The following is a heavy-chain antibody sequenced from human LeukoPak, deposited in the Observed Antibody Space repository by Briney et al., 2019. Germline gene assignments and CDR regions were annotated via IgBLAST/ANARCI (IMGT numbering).Heavy chain of an antibody. D-gene: IGHD3-22*01. J-gene: IGHJ4*02. Sequence: GGSLRLSCAASGFTVSSNYMSWVRQAPGKGLEYVSAISSNGDNTYYANSVKGRFTISRDNSKNTLYLQMGSLRAEDMAVYYCARGSRKHYDGSGYYQYWGRGTLVTVSS. CDR3: ARGSRKHYDGSGYYQY. V-gene: IGHV3-64*01. CDR2: ISSNGDNT. CDR1: GFTVSSNY.